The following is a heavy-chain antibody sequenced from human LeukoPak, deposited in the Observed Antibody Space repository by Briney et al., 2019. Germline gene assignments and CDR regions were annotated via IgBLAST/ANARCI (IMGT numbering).Heavy chain of an antibody. CDR1: GFTFSGYW. V-gene: IGHV3-74*01. D-gene: IGHD6-13*01. CDR2: INSDGTKT. CDR3: ARRKATEAAACTDKFYY. Sequence: GGSLRLSCADSGFTFSGYWMHWVRQAPGKGLVWVSPINSDGTKTNYADSVKGRFTISRDNAKNTMYLQMNGLRAEDTAVYYCARRKATEAAACTDKFYYWGQGTLVTVSS. J-gene: IGHJ4*02.